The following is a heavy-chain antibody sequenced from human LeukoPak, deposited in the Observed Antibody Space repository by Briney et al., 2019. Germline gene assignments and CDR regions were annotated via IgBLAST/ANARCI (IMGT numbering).Heavy chain of an antibody. CDR3: ARDCAHFGY. J-gene: IGHJ4*02. V-gene: IGHV3-7*01. Sequence: GGSLRLSCAASGFTFSDYWMSWVRQAPGKGLEWMANMNQDGSEKYYVDSVKGRFTISRDNAKNSLSLQMNSLRAEDTAVYYCARDCAHFGYWGQGTLVTVSS. CDR1: GFTFSDYW. CDR2: MNQDGSEK. D-gene: IGHD3-10*01.